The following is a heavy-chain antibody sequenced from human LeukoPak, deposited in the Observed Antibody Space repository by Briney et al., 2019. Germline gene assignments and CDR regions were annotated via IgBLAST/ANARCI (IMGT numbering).Heavy chain of an antibody. CDR1: GGSFSGNY. J-gene: IGHJ4*02. Sequence: SETLSLTCAVYGGSFSGNYWSWIRQPPGKGLEWIGEINHSGSTNYNPSLKSRVTISVDTSKNQFSLKLSSVTAADTAVYYCARGRREIIAARFFDYWGQGTLVTVSS. V-gene: IGHV4-34*01. D-gene: IGHD6-6*01. CDR3: ARGRREIIAARFFDY. CDR2: INHSGST.